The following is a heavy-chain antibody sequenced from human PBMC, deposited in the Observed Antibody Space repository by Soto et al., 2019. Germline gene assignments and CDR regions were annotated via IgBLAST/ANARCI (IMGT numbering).Heavy chain of an antibody. CDR1: GYTFTSYG. V-gene: IGHV1-18*01. Sequence: ASVKVSCKASGYTFTSYGISWVRQAPGQGLEWMGWISAYNGNTNYAQKLQGRVTMTTDTSTSTAYMELRSLRSDDTAVYYCAILPTAGYSSGWQGWSDPWGQGTLVTVSS. CDR3: AILPTAGYSSGWQGWSDP. CDR2: ISAYNGNT. D-gene: IGHD6-19*01. J-gene: IGHJ5*02.